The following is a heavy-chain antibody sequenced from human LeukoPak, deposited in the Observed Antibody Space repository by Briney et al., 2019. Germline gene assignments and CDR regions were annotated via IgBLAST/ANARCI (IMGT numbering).Heavy chain of an antibody. CDR2: IYYSGST. Sequence: SETLSLTCTVSGGSISSYYWSWIRQPPGKGLEWIGYIYYSGSTNYTPSLKSRVTISVDTSKNQFSLKLSSVTAADTAVYYCARVSPVAGDGYYYYGMDVWGQGTTVTVSS. CDR3: ARVSPVAGDGYYYYGMDV. V-gene: IGHV4-59*01. CDR1: GGSISSYY. D-gene: IGHD6-19*01. J-gene: IGHJ6*02.